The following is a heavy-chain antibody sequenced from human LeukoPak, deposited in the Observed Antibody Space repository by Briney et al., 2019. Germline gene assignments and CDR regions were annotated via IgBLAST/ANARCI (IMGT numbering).Heavy chain of an antibody. Sequence: ASVTVPCKASGYTFTSYGISWVRQAPGQRLERMGGISAYDGNTNYAQNLQGRVTMTTDTSQSTAYMELRSLRSYDTAVYYSARDRDLGWFDPWGQGTLVTVSS. V-gene: IGHV1-18*01. CDR1: GYTFTSYG. CDR3: ARDRDLGWFDP. J-gene: IGHJ5*02. CDR2: ISAYDGNT.